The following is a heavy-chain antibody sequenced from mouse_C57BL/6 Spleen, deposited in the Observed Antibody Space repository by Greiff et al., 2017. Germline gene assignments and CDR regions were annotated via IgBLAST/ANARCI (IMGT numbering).Heavy chain of an antibody. CDR2: IDPSDSYT. CDR3: ARSPSLLRYFDY. CDR1: GYTFTSYW. Sequence: QVQLQQPGAELVMPGASVKLSCKASGYTFTSYWMHWVKQRPGQGLEWIGEIDPSDSYTNYNQKFKGKSTLTVDKSSSTAYMQLSSLTSEDSAVYYCARSPSLLRYFDYWGQGTTRTVSS. V-gene: IGHV1-69*01. D-gene: IGHD1-1*01. J-gene: IGHJ2*01.